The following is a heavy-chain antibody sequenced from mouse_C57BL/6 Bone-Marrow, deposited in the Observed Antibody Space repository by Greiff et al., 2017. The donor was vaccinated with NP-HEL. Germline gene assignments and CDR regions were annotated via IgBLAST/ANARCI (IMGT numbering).Heavy chain of an antibody. D-gene: IGHD1-1*01. J-gene: IGHJ3*01. CDR3: ARTLYYGSSLFAY. CDR1: GYTFTSYG. CDR2: IYPSSGNT. Sequence: QVQLQQSGPELARPGASVKLSCKASGYTFTSYGISWVKQSPGQGLAWIGEIYPSSGNTYYNEKFKGKATLTVDKSSSTAYMELRILTSEDSAVYFGARTLYYGSSLFAYWGQGTLVTVSA. V-gene: IGHV1-81*01.